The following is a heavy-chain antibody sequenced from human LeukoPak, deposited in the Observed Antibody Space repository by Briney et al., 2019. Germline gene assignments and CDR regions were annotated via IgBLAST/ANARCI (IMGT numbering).Heavy chain of an antibody. D-gene: IGHD3-22*01. J-gene: IGHJ4*02. CDR3: ARHYGTTGYYSSFFDY. CDR2: IYYSGST. V-gene: IGHV4-59*01. Sequence: SETLSLTCTASGDSMSSYYWSWIRQPPGKGLEWVGYIYYSGSTNSNSSLKSRVAISVDTSKNQFSLRLSSMTAADTAVYYCARHYGTTGYYSSFFDYWGQGILVTVSS. CDR1: GDSMSSYY.